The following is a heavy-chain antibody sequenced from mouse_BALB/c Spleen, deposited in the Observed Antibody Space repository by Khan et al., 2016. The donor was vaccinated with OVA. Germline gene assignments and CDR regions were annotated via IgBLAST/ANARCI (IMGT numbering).Heavy chain of an antibody. J-gene: IGHJ3*01. CDR2: INTETGEP. CDR1: GYTFTDYS. Sequence: QIQLVQSGPELKKPGETVKISCKASGYTFTDYSMHWVKQAPGKGLKWMGWINTETGEPTYADDFKGRFAFSLETSASTAYLQINNLKNEDTATXFGARNFLYYYGSSPFVYWGQGTLVTVSA. CDR3: ARNFLYYYGSSPFVY. V-gene: IGHV9-2-1*01. D-gene: IGHD1-1*01.